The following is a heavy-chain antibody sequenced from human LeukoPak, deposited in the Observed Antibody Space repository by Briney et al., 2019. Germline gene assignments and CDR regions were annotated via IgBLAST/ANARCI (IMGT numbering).Heavy chain of an antibody. CDR1: GFTFSSYG. J-gene: IGHJ6*02. CDR2: ISFSDSVT. D-gene: IGHD4-11*01. CDR3: ARRLPYYGMDV. V-gene: IGHV3-48*04. Sequence: PGGSLRLSCAASGFTFSSYGMHWVRQAPGKGLECISHISFSDSVTIYADSVKGRFTISRDNAKSSLYLQMNSLRVEDTAVYYCARRLPYYGMDVWGQGTTVTVSS.